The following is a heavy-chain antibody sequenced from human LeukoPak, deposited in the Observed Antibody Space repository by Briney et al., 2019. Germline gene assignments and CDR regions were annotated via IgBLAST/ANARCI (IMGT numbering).Heavy chain of an antibody. CDR1: GGSFSGYY. CDR3: ARGPYLWFGNGDAEGNFDY. D-gene: IGHD3-10*01. CDR2: INHSGST. J-gene: IGHJ4*02. Sequence: PSETLSLTCAVYGGSFSGYYWSWIRQPPGKGLEWIGEINHSGSTNYNPSLKSRVTISVDTSKNQFSLKLSSVTAADTAVYYCARGPYLWFGNGDAEGNFDYWGQGTLVTVSS. V-gene: IGHV4-34*01.